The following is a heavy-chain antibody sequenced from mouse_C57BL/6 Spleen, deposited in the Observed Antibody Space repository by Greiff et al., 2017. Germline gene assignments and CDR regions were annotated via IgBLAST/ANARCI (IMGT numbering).Heavy chain of an antibody. D-gene: IGHD2-4*01. CDR1: GYTFTSYW. J-gene: IGHJ2*01. CDR3: ARRGTPYDCVLYYFDD. Sequence: QVQLQQPGAELVRPGSSVKLSCKASGYTFTSYWMDWVKQRPGQGLEWIGNIYPSDSETHYNQKFKDKATLTVDKSSSTAYMQLSSLTSEVSAVYFCARRGTPYDCVLYYFDDWGTGTTLTVSS. CDR2: IYPSDSET. V-gene: IGHV1-61*01.